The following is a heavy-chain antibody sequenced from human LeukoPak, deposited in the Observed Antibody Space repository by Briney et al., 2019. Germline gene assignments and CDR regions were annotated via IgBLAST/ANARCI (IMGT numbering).Heavy chain of an antibody. CDR2: MNPNSGNT. V-gene: IGHV1-8*01. D-gene: IGHD5-18*01. CDR1: GYTSTSYD. CDR3: ARGPQTWIQLWLPDY. Sequence: ASVKVSCKASGYTSTSYDINWVRQATGQGLEWMGWMNPNSGNTGYAQKFQGRVTMTRNTSISTAYMELSSLRSEDTAVYYCARGPQTWIQLWLPDYWGQGTLVTVSS. J-gene: IGHJ4*02.